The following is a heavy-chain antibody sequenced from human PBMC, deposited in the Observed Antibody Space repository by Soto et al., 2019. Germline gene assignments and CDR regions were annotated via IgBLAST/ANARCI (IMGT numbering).Heavy chain of an antibody. J-gene: IGHJ4*02. CDR3: ARGLFNAYGGFYYFDF. CDR1: GFTFSSYA. CDR2: ISGSGGST. Sequence: PGGSLRLSCAASGFTFSSYAMSWVRQAPGKGLEWVSAISGSGGSTYYADSVKGRFTISRDNSKNTLYLQMNSLRAGDTAVYYCARGLFNAYGGFYYFDFWAQRTLVTVSS. V-gene: IGHV3-23*01. D-gene: IGHD3-16*01.